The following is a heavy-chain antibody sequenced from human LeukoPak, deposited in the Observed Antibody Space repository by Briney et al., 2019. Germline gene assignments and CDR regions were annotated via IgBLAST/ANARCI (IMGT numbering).Heavy chain of an antibody. CDR1: GXTFSSYA. Sequence: GGSLRLSFAASGXTFSSYAMSWVRQAPGKGLEWVSAISGSGGSTYYADSVKGRFTISRDNSKNTLYLQMNSLRAEDTAVYYCAKEAPSYYDSSGYYWDWGQGTLVTVSS. D-gene: IGHD3-22*01. V-gene: IGHV3-23*01. CDR2: ISGSGGST. J-gene: IGHJ4*02. CDR3: AKEAPSYYDSSGYYWD.